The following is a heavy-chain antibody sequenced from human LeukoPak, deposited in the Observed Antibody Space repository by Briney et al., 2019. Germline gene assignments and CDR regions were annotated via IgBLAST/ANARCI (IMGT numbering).Heavy chain of an antibody. CDR2: IIPICGTA. V-gene: IGHV1-69*13. CDR3: ARDPRPHYYDSSGYGHYYGMDV. D-gene: IGHD3-22*01. J-gene: IGHJ6*02. CDR1: GGTFSSYA. Sequence: SVKVSCKASGGTFSSYAISWVRQAPGQGLEWMGGIIPICGTANYAQKFQGRVTITADESTSTAYMELSSLRSEDTAVYYCARDPRPHYYDSSGYGHYYGMDVWGQGTTVTVSS.